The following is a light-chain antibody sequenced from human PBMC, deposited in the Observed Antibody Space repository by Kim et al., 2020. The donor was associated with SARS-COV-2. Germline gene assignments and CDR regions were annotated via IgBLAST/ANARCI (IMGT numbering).Light chain of an antibody. Sequence: GQRVPISCSGGNSNIGANTVNWYQQFPGTDPKLLIYANDRRPSGVPDRVSVSQSGTSASLAISGLQSEDEADYYCATWDDSLNAWVFGGGTKLTV. V-gene: IGLV1-44*01. CDR2: AND. CDR1: NSNIGANT. CDR3: ATWDDSLNAWV. J-gene: IGLJ3*02.